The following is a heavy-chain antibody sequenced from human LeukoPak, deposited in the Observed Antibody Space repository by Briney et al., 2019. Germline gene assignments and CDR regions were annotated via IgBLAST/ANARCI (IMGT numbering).Heavy chain of an antibody. D-gene: IGHD4-17*01. V-gene: IGHV4-59*01. CDR3: ARDSDYGYVPWFDP. J-gene: IGHJ5*02. CDR2: IYYSGST. CDR1: GGSISSYY. Sequence: SETLSLTCTVSGGSISSYYWSWIRQPPGTGLEWIGYIYYSGSTNYNPSLKSRVTILVDTSKNQFSLKLSSVTAADTAVYYCARDSDYGYVPWFDPWGQGTLVTVSS.